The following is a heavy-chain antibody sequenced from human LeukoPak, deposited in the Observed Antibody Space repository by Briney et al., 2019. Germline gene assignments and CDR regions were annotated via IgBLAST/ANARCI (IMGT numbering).Heavy chain of an antibody. CDR1: GFTFSSYA. D-gene: IGHD2-15*01. CDR3: ATSLVVVAATGASENDY. J-gene: IGHJ4*02. V-gene: IGHV3-30*04. Sequence: GGSLRLSCAASGFTFSSYAMHWVRQAPGKGLEWVAVISYDGSNKYYADSVKGRFTISRDNSKNTLYLQMNSLRAEDTAVYYCATSLVVVAATGASENDYWGQGTLVTVSS. CDR2: ISYDGSNK.